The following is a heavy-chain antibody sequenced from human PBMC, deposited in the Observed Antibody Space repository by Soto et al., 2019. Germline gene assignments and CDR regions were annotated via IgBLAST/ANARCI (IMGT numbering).Heavy chain of an antibody. Sequence: SGSGGSTYYADSVKGRFTISRDNSKNTLYLQMNSLRAEDTAVYYCARFVVVVAATSYWYFDLSARGTLVTVSS. CDR3: ARFVVVVAATSYWYFDL. D-gene: IGHD2-15*01. CDR2: SGSGGST. J-gene: IGHJ2*01. V-gene: IGHV3-23*01.